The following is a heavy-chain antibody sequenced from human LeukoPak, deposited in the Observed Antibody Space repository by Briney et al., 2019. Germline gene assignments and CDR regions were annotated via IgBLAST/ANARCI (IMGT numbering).Heavy chain of an antibody. J-gene: IGHJ4*02. V-gene: IGHV4-39*07. CDR3: ARVRGYDLRSGYFDY. CDR2: IYYSGST. D-gene: IGHD5-12*01. CDR1: GGSISSSSYY. Sequence: SETLSLTCTVSGGSISSSSYYWGWIRQPPGKGLEWIGSIYYSGSTYYNPSLKSRVTISVDTSKNQFSLKLSSVTAADTAVYYCARVRGYDLRSGYFDYWGQGTLVTVSS.